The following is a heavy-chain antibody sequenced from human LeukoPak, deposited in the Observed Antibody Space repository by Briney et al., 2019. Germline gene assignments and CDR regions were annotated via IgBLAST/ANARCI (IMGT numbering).Heavy chain of an antibody. D-gene: IGHD5-24*01. CDR3: AKRFPGVEMAAIGLFDY. CDR2: ISGSGGST. J-gene: IGHJ4*02. V-gene: IGHV3-23*01. Sequence: QSGGSLRLSCAASGFTFSSYGMSWVRQAPGKGLEWVSAISGSGGSTYYADSVKGRFTISRDNSKNTLYLQMNSLRAEDTAVYYCAKRFPGVEMAAIGLFDYWGQGTLVTVSS. CDR1: GFTFSSYG.